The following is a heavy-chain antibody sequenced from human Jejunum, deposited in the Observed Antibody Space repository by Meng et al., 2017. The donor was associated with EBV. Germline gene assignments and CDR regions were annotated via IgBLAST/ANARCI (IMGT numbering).Heavy chain of an antibody. J-gene: IGHJ5*02. V-gene: IGHV4-4*02. CDR3: ATSMSGYSYGYS. Sequence: QVQVAEAGPGLVQPSGTLSLPCAVSGASISSSHWWSWVRQAPGEGLEWIGEIYYTGRTNYNPSLKSRVSMSIDKSKNQFSLNLNSVTVADTAVYYCATSMSGYSYGYSWGQGTLVTVSS. CDR2: IYYTGRT. CDR1: GASISSSHW. D-gene: IGHD5-12*01.